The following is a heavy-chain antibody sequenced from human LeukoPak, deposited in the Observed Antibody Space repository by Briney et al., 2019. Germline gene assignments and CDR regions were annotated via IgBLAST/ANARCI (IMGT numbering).Heavy chain of an antibody. Sequence: PGGSLRLSCVASGFTFSSFWMSWVRQAPGKGLEWVANIKQDGSEKYYVDSVKGRFTISRDNAKNSLYLQMNSLRAEDTAVYYCARDRGYYGSDSWGQGTMVTVSS. CDR2: IKQDGSEK. CDR1: GFTFSSFW. V-gene: IGHV3-7*03. CDR3: ARDRGYYGSDS. D-gene: IGHD3-10*01. J-gene: IGHJ3*02.